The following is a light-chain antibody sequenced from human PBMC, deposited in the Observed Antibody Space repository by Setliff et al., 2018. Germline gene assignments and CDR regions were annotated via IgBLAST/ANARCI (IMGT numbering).Light chain of an antibody. CDR2: STN. V-gene: IGLV8-61*01. CDR1: SGSVSSNYN. Sequence: VVTQEPSFSVSPGGTVTLTCGLNSGSVSSNYNPSWYQQTPGQAPRTLIYSTNTRSSGVPDRFSGSILGNKAALTITGAQADDESDYYCVLNMGSGIDVFGSGTKGTVL. CDR3: VLNMGSGIDV. J-gene: IGLJ1*01.